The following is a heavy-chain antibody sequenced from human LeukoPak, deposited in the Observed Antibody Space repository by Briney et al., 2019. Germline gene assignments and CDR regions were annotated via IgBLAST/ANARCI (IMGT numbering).Heavy chain of an antibody. CDR1: GGSISSYY. J-gene: IGHJ3*02. V-gene: IGHV4-4*09. D-gene: IGHD3-22*01. CDR3: ARRSYYYDSSGYQDAFDI. CDR2: MYTSGST. Sequence: PSETLSLTCTVSGGSISSYYWSWIRQPPGKGLEWIGYMYTSGSTNYNPSLKSRVTISVDTSKNQFSLKLSSATAADTAVYYCARRSYYYDSSGYQDAFDIWGQGTMVTVSS.